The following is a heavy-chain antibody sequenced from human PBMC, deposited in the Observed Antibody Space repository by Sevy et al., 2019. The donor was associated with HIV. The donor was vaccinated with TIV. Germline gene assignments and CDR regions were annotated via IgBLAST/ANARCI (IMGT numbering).Heavy chain of an antibody. CDR2: IYSGGST. J-gene: IGHJ4*02. V-gene: IGHV3-66*02. Sequence: GESLKISCAASGFTVSSNYMSWVRQAPGKGLEWVSVIYSGGSTYYADSVKGRFTISRDNSKNTLYLQMNSLRAEDTAVYYCARDRGCSGGSCYSGWFDYWGQRTLVTVSS. CDR1: GFTVSSNY. CDR3: ARDRGCSGGSCYSGWFDY. D-gene: IGHD2-15*01.